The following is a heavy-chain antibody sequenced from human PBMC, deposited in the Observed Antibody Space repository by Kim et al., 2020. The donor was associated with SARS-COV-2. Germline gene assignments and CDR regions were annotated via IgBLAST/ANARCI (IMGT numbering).Heavy chain of an antibody. D-gene: IGHD3-10*01. CDR3: ARMSYYGSESYEDP. Sequence: PSLKSRVTISVDTSKNRFALKLSSVTAADTAVDYCARMSYYGSESYEDPWGQGTLVTVSS. J-gene: IGHJ5*02. V-gene: IGHV4-59*01.